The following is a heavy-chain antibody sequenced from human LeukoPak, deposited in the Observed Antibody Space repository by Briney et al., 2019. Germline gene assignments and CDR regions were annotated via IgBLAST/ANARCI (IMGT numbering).Heavy chain of an antibody. CDR3: ARVYGITMVRGVSDY. Sequence: SETLSLTRTVSGGSISSSSYYWGWIRQPPGKGLEWIGSIYYSGSTYYNPSLKSRVTISVDTSKNQFSLKLSSVTAADTAVYYCARVYGITMVRGVSDYWGQGTLVTVSS. V-gene: IGHV4-39*01. J-gene: IGHJ4*02. CDR1: GGSISSSSYY. CDR2: IYYSGST. D-gene: IGHD3-10*01.